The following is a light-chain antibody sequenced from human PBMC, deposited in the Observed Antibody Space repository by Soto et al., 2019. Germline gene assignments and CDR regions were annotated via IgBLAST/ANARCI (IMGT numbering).Light chain of an antibody. CDR2: QTS. J-gene: IGKJ1*01. Sequence: EIVLTQSPATLASFPVYIFTRSCMASQYINTRLAWYQHRPGQAPRLLIYQTSIRAAGIPARFSASGSGTDFTLTISDVQPEDFALYYCHQRQSWPRTFGQGTKVDIK. CDR1: QYINTR. CDR3: HQRQSWPRT. V-gene: IGKV3-11*01.